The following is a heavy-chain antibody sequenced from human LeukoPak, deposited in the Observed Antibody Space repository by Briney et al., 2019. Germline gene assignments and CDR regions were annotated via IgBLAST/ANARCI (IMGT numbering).Heavy chain of an antibody. CDR1: GFTFSSYS. J-gene: IGHJ6*03. CDR3: ARDESYYYYYMDV. V-gene: IGHV3-21*01. Sequence: PGGSLRLSCAAYGFTFSSYSMNWVRQAPGKGLEWVSSISSSSSYIYYADSVKGRFTISRDNAKNSLYLQMNSLRAEDTAVYYCARDESYYYYYMDVWGKGTTVTVSS. CDR2: ISSSSSYI.